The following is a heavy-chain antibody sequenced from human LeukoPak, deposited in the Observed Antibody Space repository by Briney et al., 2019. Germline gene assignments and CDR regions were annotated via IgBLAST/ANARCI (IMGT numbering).Heavy chain of an antibody. CDR2: ISAYNGHT. V-gene: IGHV1-18*01. CDR3: ARRLYDSSGYYDSGAFDI. CDR1: SYTFTSYG. J-gene: IGHJ3*02. Sequence: ASVKVSCKASSYTFTSYGISWVRQAPGQGLEWMGWISAYNGHTNYAQKFQGRVTMTTDTSTSTAYMELSSLRSEDTAVYYCARRLYDSSGYYDSGAFDIWGQGTMVTVSS. D-gene: IGHD3-22*01.